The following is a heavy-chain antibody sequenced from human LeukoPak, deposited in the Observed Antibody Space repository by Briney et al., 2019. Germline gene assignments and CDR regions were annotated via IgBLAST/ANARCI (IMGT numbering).Heavy chain of an antibody. CDR3: ARGTLYSSSPFDY. Sequence: ASVKVSCTASGGTFSSYAISWVRQAPGQGLEWMGRIIPILGIANYAQKFQGRVTITADKSTSTAYMELSSLRSEDTAVYYCARGTLYSSSPFDYWGQGTLVTVSS. J-gene: IGHJ4*02. D-gene: IGHD6-6*01. CDR2: IIPILGIA. V-gene: IGHV1-69*04. CDR1: GGTFSSYA.